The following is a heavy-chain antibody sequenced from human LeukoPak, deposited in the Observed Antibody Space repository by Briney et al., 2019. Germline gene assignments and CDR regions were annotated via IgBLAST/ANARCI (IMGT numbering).Heavy chain of an antibody. V-gene: IGHV4-34*01. CDR3: ARGVGISGGSNNWFDP. Sequence: SETLSLTCAVYGGSFSGYYWSWIRQPPGKGLEWIGEINHSGSTNYNPSLKSRVAISVDTSKNQFSLKLSSVTAADTAVYYCARGVGISGGSNNWFDPWGQGTLVTVSS. D-gene: IGHD2-15*01. CDR1: GGSFSGYY. CDR2: INHSGST. J-gene: IGHJ5*02.